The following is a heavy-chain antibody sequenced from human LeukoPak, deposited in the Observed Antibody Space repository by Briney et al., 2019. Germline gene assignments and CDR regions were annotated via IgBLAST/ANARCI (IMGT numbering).Heavy chain of an antibody. J-gene: IGHJ5*02. Sequence: PGGSLRLSCAASGFTVSSNYMSWVRQAPGKGLEWVAVIYSGGSTYYADSVKGRFTICRDNSKNTLYLQMNSLRAEDTAVYSCASLPRGIAAAGSNWFDPWGQGTLVTVSS. V-gene: IGHV3-66*02. D-gene: IGHD6-13*01. CDR3: ASLPRGIAAAGSNWFDP. CDR2: IYSGGST. CDR1: GFTVSSNY.